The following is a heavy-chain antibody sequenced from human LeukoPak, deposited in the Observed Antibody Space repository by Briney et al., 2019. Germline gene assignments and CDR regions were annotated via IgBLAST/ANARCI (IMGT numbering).Heavy chain of an antibody. CDR3: ARDGAAYDFWSGAPIKYYFDC. Sequence: GGSLRLSCAASGFTFSTYGMHWVRQAPGKGLEWVAFIRSDGSNMYYADSVKGRFTISRDNFKNTLYLQMNSLRAEDTAVYYCARDGAAYDFWSGAPIKYYFDCWGQGTLVTVSS. V-gene: IGHV3-30*02. D-gene: IGHD3-3*01. CDR1: GFTFSTYG. J-gene: IGHJ4*02. CDR2: IRSDGSNM.